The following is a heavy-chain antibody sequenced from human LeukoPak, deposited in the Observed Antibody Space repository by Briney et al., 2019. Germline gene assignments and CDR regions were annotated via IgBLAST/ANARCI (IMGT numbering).Heavy chain of an antibody. CDR2: IYTSGST. CDR1: GGSISSYY. Sequence: SETLSLTCTVSGGSISSYYWSWIRQPAGKGLEWIGRIYTSGSTNYNPSLKSRVTMSVDTSKNQYSLKLSSVTAADTAVYYCARDLYYYDSSGYYGYWGQGTLVTVSS. D-gene: IGHD3-22*01. J-gene: IGHJ4*02. V-gene: IGHV4-4*07. CDR3: ARDLYYYDSSGYYGY.